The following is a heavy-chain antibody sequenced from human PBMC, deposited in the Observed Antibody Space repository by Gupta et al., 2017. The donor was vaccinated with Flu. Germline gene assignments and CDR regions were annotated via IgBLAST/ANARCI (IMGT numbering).Heavy chain of an antibody. CDR2: IYPGDSNI. D-gene: IGHD2-15*01. J-gene: IGHJ4*02. V-gene: IGHV5-51*01. CDR1: SSYW. CDR3: ARGVSSGYDY. Sequence: SSYWIGWVRQKAGKGLECMGIIYPGDSNIRYSPSFQGQVTISADKSSSTAYLQWSSLKASDTAIYFCARGVSSGYDYWGQGTLVTVSS.